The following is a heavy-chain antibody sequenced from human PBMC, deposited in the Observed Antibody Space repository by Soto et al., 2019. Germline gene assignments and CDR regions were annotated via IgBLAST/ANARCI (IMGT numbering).Heavy chain of an antibody. Sequence: GGSLRLACAACRFTFSSFAMSWVRQAPGKGLEWVSAISGDGSRTYYADSVKGRFTISRDNSKGTLYLQMNGLKVEDTAVYYCARRHGSAAGSFHSYWGQGTMVTVSA. V-gene: IGHV3-23*01. CDR1: RFTFSSFA. J-gene: IGHJ4*02. CDR2: ISGDGSRT. CDR3: ARRHGSAAGSFHSY. D-gene: IGHD6-13*01.